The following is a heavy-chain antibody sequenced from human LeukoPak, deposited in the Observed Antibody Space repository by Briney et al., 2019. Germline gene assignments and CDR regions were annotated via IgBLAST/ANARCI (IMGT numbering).Heavy chain of an antibody. CDR3: AGARFEWLFFSAFDI. V-gene: IGHV3-74*01. J-gene: IGHJ3*02. D-gene: IGHD3-9*01. CDR2: INSDGSST. CDR1: GFTFSSYW. Sequence: GGSLRLSCAASGFTFSSYWMHCVPQAPGKGLVWLSRINSDGSSTSYAASVKGRSTISRDNAKNTLYLQVNSLTAEDTAVYYCAGARFEWLFFSAFDIWGQGTMVTVSS.